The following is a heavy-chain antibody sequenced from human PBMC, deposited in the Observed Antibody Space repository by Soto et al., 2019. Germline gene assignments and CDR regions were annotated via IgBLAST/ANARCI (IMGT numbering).Heavy chain of an antibody. D-gene: IGHD2-21*01. CDR1: GGSISSGGYY. J-gene: IGHJ3*02. CDR3: VRGGGEKFAMYDAFEI. CDR2: IYYNGDT. V-gene: IGHV4-31*03. Sequence: QVQLQGSGPGLVKPSQTLSLTCTVSGGSISSGGYYWTWIRQHPGKGLEWIGYIYYNGDTYYNPSLKSRVTISVDTSKNQFSLKLYSVTAADTAVYYCVRGGGEKFAMYDAFEIWGQRTMVTVSS.